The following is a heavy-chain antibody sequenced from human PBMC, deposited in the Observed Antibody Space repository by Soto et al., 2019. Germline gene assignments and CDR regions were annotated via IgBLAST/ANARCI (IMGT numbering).Heavy chain of an antibody. CDR1: GGSFSGYY. V-gene: IGHV4-34*01. CDR3: ARDASGYENWFDP. J-gene: IGHJ5*02. CDR2: INHSGST. Sequence: PSETLSLTCAVYGGSFSGYYWSWIRQPPGKGLEWIGEINHSGSTNYNPSLKSRVTISVDKSKNQFSLKLSSVTAADTAVYYCARDASGYENWFDPWGQGTQVTVSS. D-gene: IGHD5-12*01.